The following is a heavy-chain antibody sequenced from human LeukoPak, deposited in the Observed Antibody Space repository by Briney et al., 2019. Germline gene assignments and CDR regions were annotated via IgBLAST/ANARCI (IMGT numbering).Heavy chain of an antibody. D-gene: IGHD3-9*01. CDR2: ISYDGSNK. CDR3: ARDITPMTYYDILTGYYDPLYYYGMDV. J-gene: IGHJ6*02. V-gene: IGHV3-30-3*01. Sequence: GGSLRLSCAASGFTVSSNYMSWVRQAPGKGLEWVAVISYDGSNKYYADSVKGRFTISRDNSKNTLYLQMNSLRAEDTAVYYCARDITPMTYYDILTGYYDPLYYYGMDVWGQGTTVTVSS. CDR1: GFTVSSNY.